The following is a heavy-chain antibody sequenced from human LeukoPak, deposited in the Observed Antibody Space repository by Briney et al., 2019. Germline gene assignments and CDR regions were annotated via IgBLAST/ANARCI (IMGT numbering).Heavy chain of an antibody. J-gene: IGHJ4*02. D-gene: IGHD3-22*01. Sequence: GGSLRLSCAASGFTFSSYWMHWVRQAPGKGLVWVSVIYSGGNTYYADSVKGRFTISRDNSKNTLYLQMNSLRAEDTAVYYCARKTDSGGQGDYWGPGTLVTVSS. CDR2: IYSGGNT. V-gene: IGHV3-66*01. CDR1: GFTFSSYW. CDR3: ARKTDSGGQGDY.